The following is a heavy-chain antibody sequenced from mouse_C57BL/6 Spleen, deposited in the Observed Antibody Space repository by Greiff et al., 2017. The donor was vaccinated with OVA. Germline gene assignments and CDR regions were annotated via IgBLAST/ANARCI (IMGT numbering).Heavy chain of an antibody. D-gene: IGHD1-1*01. CDR3: ARGGRVVARGWFAY. CDR1: GYTFTSYW. J-gene: IGHJ3*01. Sequence: QVQLQQPGAELVMPGASVKLSCKASGYTFTSYWMHWVKQRPGQGLEWIGEIDPSDSYTNYNQKFKGKSTLTVDKSSSTAYMQLSSLTSEDSAVYYCARGGRVVARGWFAYWGQGTLVTVSA. CDR2: IDPSDSYT. V-gene: IGHV1-69*01.